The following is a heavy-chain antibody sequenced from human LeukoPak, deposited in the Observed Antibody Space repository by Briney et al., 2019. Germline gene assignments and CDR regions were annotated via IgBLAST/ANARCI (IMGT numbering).Heavy chain of an antibody. D-gene: IGHD3-3*01. J-gene: IGHJ4*02. Sequence: PSETLSLTCTVSGGSISSSYYYWGWIRQPPGKGLEWIGSIYYSGSTYYNPSLKSRVTISVDTSKNQFSLKLSSVTAADTAVYYCARERRPTYYDFWSGYYIWGQGTLVTVSS. V-gene: IGHV4-39*02. CDR3: ARERRPTYYDFWSGYYI. CDR1: GGSISSSYYY. CDR2: IYYSGST.